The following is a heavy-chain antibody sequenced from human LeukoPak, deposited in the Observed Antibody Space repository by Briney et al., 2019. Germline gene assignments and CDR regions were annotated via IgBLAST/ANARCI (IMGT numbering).Heavy chain of an antibody. J-gene: IGHJ6*02. D-gene: IGHD4-11*01. CDR3: ARALRVPQSARNSHSYYYGMDV. Sequence: PGGSLRLSCAASGFTFSSYSMNWVRQAPGKGLEWVSSISSSSSYIYYADSVKGRFTISRDNAKNSLYLQMNSLRAEDTAVYYCARALRVPQSARNSHSYYYGMDVWGQGTTVTVSS. CDR2: ISSSSSYI. V-gene: IGHV3-21*01. CDR1: GFTFSSYS.